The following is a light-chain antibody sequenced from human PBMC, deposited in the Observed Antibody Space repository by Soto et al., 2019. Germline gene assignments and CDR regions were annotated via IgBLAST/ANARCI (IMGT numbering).Light chain of an antibody. J-gene: IGKJ1*01. Sequence: DIQMTQSPSSLSASVEDRVIITCRASQSISNHLNWYQQKPGKAPKLLICAASSLQGCVPPRFSCSGSGTDFTLTISSLQPEDFATYFCQQTYSAPPTFGQGTKVDIK. CDR3: QQTYSAPPT. V-gene: IGKV1-39*01. CDR1: QSISNH. CDR2: AAS.